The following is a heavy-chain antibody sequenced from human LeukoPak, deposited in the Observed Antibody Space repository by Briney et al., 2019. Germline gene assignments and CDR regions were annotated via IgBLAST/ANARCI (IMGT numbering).Heavy chain of an antibody. D-gene: IGHD5-12*01. V-gene: IGHV3-48*03. CDR3: ARSMRSGYVFDS. CDR2: ISFSGSTI. J-gene: IGHJ4*02. Sequence: GGSLRLSCAAAGFTFSSYEMNWVRQAPGKGLEWVSHISFSGSTIYYADSVKGRFTISRDNAKNSLYLQMNSLRAEDTAVYYCARSMRSGYVFDSWGREPWSPSPQ. CDR1: GFTFSSYE.